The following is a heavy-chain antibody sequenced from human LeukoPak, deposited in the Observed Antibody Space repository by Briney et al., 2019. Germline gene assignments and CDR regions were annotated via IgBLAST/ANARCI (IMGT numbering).Heavy chain of an antibody. J-gene: IGHJ4*02. V-gene: IGHV3-30*18. CDR3: AKDPDFYY. CDR2: ISYDGSNI. CDR1: GFTFSAYG. Sequence: GGSLRLSCATSGFTFSAYGMHWVRQAPAKGLEWVAFISYDGSNIYYGDSVKGRFTISRNNSKNTLYLQMNDLRTEDTAVYYCAKDPDFYYWGQGTLVTVSS.